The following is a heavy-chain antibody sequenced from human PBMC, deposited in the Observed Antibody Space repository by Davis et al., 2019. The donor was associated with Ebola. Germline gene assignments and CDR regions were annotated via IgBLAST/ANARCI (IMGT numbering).Heavy chain of an antibody. J-gene: IGHJ3*02. CDR3: ARDGGWVRPAFDI. Sequence: PGGSLRLSCAASGFTFSSYAMHWVRQAPGKGLEWVAVISYDGSNKYYADSVKGRFTISRDNSKNTLYLQMNSLRAEDTAVYYCARDGGWVRPAFDIWGQGTMVTVSS. CDR1: GFTFSSYA. D-gene: IGHD6-19*01. CDR2: ISYDGSNK. V-gene: IGHV3-30-3*01.